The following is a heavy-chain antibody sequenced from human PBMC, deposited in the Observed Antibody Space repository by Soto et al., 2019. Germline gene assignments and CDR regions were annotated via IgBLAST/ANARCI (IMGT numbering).Heavy chain of an antibody. CDR2: IDPSDSYT. CDR1: GYSFTSYW. D-gene: IGHD3-9*01. CDR3: ARLGYYDILTGYLDY. J-gene: IGHJ4*02. V-gene: IGHV5-10-1*01. Sequence: GESLKISCKGSGYSFTSYWISWVRQMPGKGLEWMGRIDPSDSYTNYSPSFQGHVTISADKSISTAYLQWSSLKASDTAMYYCARLGYYDILTGYLDYWGQGTLVTSPQ.